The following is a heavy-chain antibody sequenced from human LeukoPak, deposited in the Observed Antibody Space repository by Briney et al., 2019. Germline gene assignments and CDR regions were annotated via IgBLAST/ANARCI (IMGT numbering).Heavy chain of an antibody. CDR1: GFTFSSYS. CDR2: ISGSGGST. V-gene: IGHV3-23*01. D-gene: IGHD6-19*01. CDR3: AKGRSGWYFDY. Sequence: GGSLRLSCAASGFTFSSYSMNWVRQAPGKGLEWVSAISGSGGSTFYADSVKGRFTISRDNSKNTLYLQMNSLRAEDTAVYYCAKGRSGWYFDYWGQGTLVTVSS. J-gene: IGHJ4*02.